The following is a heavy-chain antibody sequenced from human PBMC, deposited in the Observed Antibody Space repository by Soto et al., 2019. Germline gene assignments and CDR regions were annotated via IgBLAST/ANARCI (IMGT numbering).Heavy chain of an antibody. CDR1: GGSLSNFG. V-gene: IGHV1-69*12. J-gene: IGHJ6*02. Sequence: QVQLVQSGAEVKKPGSSVKVSCTASGGSLSNFGISWVRQAPGQGLEWMGATIPVFGTPNYAQKFQDRVTXXAXSSTTTVYMEVRSLTSEDTAVYYCARGDATKIVVTTYYAMDVWGQGITVTVSS. D-gene: IGHD3-22*01. CDR3: ARGDATKIVVTTYYAMDV. CDR2: TIPVFGTP.